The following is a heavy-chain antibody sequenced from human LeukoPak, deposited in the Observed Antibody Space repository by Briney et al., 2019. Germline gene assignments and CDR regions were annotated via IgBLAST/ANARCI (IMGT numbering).Heavy chain of an antibody. CDR1: GGSLIGSY. Sequence: SETLSVTPTGSGGSLIGSYWSGIQQPLRKGREWIAYMYNSGSTNYNPSPKSRVTISIDTSKNQFSLKLSSLIAADAAIYYCWRGVESYGDYGYWGQGILVTVSS. CDR3: WRGVESYGDYGY. D-gene: IGHD4-17*01. V-gene: IGHV4-59*01. J-gene: IGHJ4*02. CDR2: MYNSGST.